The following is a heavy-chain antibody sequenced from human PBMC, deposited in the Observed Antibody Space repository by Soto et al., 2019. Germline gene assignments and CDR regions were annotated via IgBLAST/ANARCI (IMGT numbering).Heavy chain of an antibody. CDR2: INPNSGGT. Sequence: ASVKVSCKASGYTFTGYYMHWVRQAPGQGLEWMGWINPNSGGTNYAQKFQGRVTMTRDTSISTAYMELSRLRSDDTAVYYCARDLGQAYCSSTSCYPFYYYYGMGVWGQGITVTVSS. CDR1: GYTFTGYY. CDR3: ARDLGQAYCSSTSCYPFYYYYGMGV. D-gene: IGHD2-2*01. J-gene: IGHJ6*02. V-gene: IGHV1-2*02.